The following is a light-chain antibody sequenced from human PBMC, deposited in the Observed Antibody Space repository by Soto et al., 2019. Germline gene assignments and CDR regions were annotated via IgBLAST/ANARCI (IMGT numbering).Light chain of an antibody. Sequence: QSVLTQPPSASGTPGQRVTISCSGSSSNIGSISVNWYHQVPGTAPKLLIHSNNQRPSGVPDRFSGSKSGTSASLAISGLQSEDEADYYCSAWDDSLNAWVFGGGTKVTVL. J-gene: IGLJ3*02. V-gene: IGLV1-44*01. CDR3: SAWDDSLNAWV. CDR1: SSNIGSIS. CDR2: SNN.